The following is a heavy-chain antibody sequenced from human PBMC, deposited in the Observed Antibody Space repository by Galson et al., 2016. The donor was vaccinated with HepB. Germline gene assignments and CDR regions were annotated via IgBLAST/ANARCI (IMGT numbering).Heavy chain of an antibody. V-gene: IGHV1-24*01. Sequence: SVKLSCKVSGFTLNELSIHWVRQAPGKGLEWMGSFDPKAGSRLYAQEFQDRVTVTEDTSTNTAYMELGSLRFEDTAIYYCARDLDSRNWYVHFDPWGQGTQIIVSS. J-gene: IGHJ5*02. CDR1: GFTLNELS. CDR2: FDPKAGSR. D-gene: IGHD3-16*01. CDR3: ARDLDSRNWYVHFDP.